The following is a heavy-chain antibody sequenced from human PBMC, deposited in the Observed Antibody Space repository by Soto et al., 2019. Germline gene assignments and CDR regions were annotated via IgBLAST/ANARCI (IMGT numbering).Heavy chain of an antibody. CDR1: GGSISRYY. CDR2: IYTSGST. Sequence: SETLSLTCTVSGGSISRYYWSWIRQPAGKGLEWIGRIYTSGSTNYNPSLKGRVTMSVDTSKNQFSLKLSSVAAADTAVYYCARGQWLVPFDYWGQGTLVTVSS. CDR3: ARGQWLVPFDY. D-gene: IGHD6-19*01. J-gene: IGHJ4*02. V-gene: IGHV4-4*07.